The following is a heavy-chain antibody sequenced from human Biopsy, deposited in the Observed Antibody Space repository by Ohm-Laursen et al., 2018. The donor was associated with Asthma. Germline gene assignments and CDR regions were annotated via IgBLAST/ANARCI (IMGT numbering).Heavy chain of an antibody. V-gene: IGHV3-9*01. Sequence: SLRLSCAASGFTFDDYAMHWVRQAPGKGLEWVSGVSWNSGSIDYADSVKGRFTTSRDNAKNSLYLQMNSLRGADTALYYCVKDIRLQLWGFDSWGQGTLVTVSS. CDR3: VKDIRLQLWGFDS. CDR2: VSWNSGSI. CDR1: GFTFDDYA. D-gene: IGHD6-13*01. J-gene: IGHJ4*02.